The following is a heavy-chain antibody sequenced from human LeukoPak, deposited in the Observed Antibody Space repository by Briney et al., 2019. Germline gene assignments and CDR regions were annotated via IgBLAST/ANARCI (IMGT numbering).Heavy chain of an antibody. CDR2: IKSKTDGGTT. D-gene: IGHD2-15*01. CDR1: GFTFSNAW. V-gene: IGHV3-15*01. Sequence: GGSLRLSCAASGFTFSNAWMSWVRQAPGKGLEWVGRIKSKTDGGTTDYAAPVKGRFTISRDDSKNTLYLQMNSLKTEDTAVYYCTTGGMPTHGAFDIWGQGTMVTVSS. CDR3: TTGGMPTHGAFDI. J-gene: IGHJ3*02.